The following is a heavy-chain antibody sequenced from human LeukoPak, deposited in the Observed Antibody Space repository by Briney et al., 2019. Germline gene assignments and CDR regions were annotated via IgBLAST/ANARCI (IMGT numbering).Heavy chain of an antibody. CDR2: SNPSGGGT. V-gene: IGHV1-46*01. CDR3: ASYCSSTSCYAGGDDAFDI. Sequence: ASVKVSCKASGYTFTSCGISWGWQAPGQGLEWVGISNPSGGGTSYAQKVQGRVTTTRDMSTRTVYMELSSLRSEDTAVYYCASYCSSTSCYAGGDDAFDIWGQGTMVTVSS. J-gene: IGHJ3*02. D-gene: IGHD2-2*01. CDR1: GYTFTSCG.